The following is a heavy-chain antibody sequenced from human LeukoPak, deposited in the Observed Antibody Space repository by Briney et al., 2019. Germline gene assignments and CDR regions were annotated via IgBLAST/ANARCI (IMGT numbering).Heavy chain of an antibody. CDR2: ISGSGGST. D-gene: IGHD6-19*01. J-gene: IGHJ3*02. CDR3: AKDRRRSIAVAGHDAFDI. CDR1: GFTFSGYA. V-gene: IGHV3-23*01. Sequence: GGSLRLSCAASGFTFSGYAMSWVRQAPGKGLEWVSAISGSGGSTYYADSVKGRFTISRDNSKNTLYLQMNSLRAEDTAVYYCAKDRRRSIAVAGHDAFDIWGQGTMVTVSS.